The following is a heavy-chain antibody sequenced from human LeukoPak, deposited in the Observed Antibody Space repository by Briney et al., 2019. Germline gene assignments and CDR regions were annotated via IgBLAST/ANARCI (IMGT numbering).Heavy chain of an antibody. CDR2: IYTSGST. V-gene: IGHV4-4*07. J-gene: IGHJ6*03. CDR1: GGSISSYY. Sequence: SETLSLTCTVSGGSISSYYWSWIRQPAGKGLEWIGRIYTSGSTNYNPSLKSRVTISVDKSKNQFSLKLSSVTAADTAVYYCATHQYDFWSRPSLPASHYMAVWGKGPTVTVPS. CDR3: ATHQYDFWSRPSLPASHYMAV. D-gene: IGHD3-3*01.